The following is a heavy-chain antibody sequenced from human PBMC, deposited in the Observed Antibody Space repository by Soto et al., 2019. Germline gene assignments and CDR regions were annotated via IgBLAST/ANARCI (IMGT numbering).Heavy chain of an antibody. D-gene: IGHD1-7*01. Sequence: VQLMESGGGLVQPGGSLRLSCAASGFAFSAYALSWVRRTPGMGLEWVSGVSGSGGGTYYADSVKGRFTISRDNSKNTLYLQMNSLRAEDTAVYYCAKALFNSNYGDYFDSWGQGTLVTVSS. CDR3: AKALFNSNYGDYFDS. CDR2: VSGSGGGT. J-gene: IGHJ4*02. V-gene: IGHV3-23*01. CDR1: GFAFSAYA.